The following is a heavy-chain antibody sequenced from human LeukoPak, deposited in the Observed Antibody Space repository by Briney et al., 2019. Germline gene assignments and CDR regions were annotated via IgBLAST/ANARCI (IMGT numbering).Heavy chain of an antibody. D-gene: IGHD3-16*01. J-gene: IGHJ6*03. CDR2: INDSEGT. Sequence: PSEALSLTCGVSGGPFSEYYWSWIRQSPGKGLEWIGEINDSEGTKYNPSFEGRVTISDDTSNNQFSLNLTSVTAADTAIYYCARGSGGEGGTVFYYYFLDVWGEGTTVTVSS. CDR1: GGPFSEYY. V-gene: IGHV4-34*01. CDR3: ARGSGGEGGTVFYYYFLDV.